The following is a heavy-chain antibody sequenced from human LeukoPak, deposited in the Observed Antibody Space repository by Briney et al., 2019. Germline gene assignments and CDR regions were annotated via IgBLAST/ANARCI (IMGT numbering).Heavy chain of an antibody. J-gene: IGHJ3*02. CDR3: ASGGEVPELNAFDI. CDR1: GGSFSGYY. D-gene: IGHD2-15*01. CDR2: IYTSGST. Sequence: SETLSLTCAVYGGSFSGYYWSWIRQPAGKGLEWIGRIYTSGSTNYNPSLKSRVTMSVDTSKNQFSLKLSSVTAADTAVYYCASGGEVPELNAFDIWGQGTMVTVSS. V-gene: IGHV4-59*10.